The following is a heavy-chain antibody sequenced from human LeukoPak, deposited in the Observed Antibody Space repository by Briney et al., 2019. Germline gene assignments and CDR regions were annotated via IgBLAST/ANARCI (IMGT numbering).Heavy chain of an antibody. CDR2: IVVGSGNT. V-gene: IGHV1-58*02. J-gene: IGHJ6*03. Sequence: SVKVSCKASGFTFTSSAMQWVRQARGQRLEWIGWIVVGSGNTNYAQKFQERVTITRDMSTSTAYMELSSLRSEDTAVYYCAAAITYYYDSSGYSLTDYYYYMDVWGKGTTVTVSS. CDR3: AAAITYYYDSSGYSLTDYYYYMDV. D-gene: IGHD3-22*01. CDR1: GFTFTSSA.